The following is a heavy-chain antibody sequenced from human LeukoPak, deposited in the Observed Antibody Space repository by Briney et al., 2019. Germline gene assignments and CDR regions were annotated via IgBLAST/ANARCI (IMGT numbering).Heavy chain of an antibody. Sequence: GGTLRLSCAASGFTFSSYAMHWVRQAPGKGLEWVAVISYDGSNKYYADSVKGRFTISRDNSKNTLYLQMNSLRAEDTAVYYCARVYSGSYHDAFDIWGQGTMVTVSS. CDR1: GFTFSSYA. D-gene: IGHD1-26*01. CDR3: ARVYSGSYHDAFDI. V-gene: IGHV3-30*04. CDR2: ISYDGSNK. J-gene: IGHJ3*02.